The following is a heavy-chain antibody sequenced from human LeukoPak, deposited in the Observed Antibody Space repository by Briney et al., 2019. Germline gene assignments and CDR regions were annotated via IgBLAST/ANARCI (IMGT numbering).Heavy chain of an antibody. CDR1: GFTFSSYA. J-gene: IGHJ4*02. Sequence: GGSLRFSCAASGFTFSSYAMSWVRQAPGKGLEWVSAISGSGGSTYYADSVKGRFTISRDNAKNSLYLQMNSLSVEDTALYYCARDIQSSYWGQGTLVTVSS. CDR2: ISGSGGST. V-gene: IGHV3-23*01. CDR3: ARDIQSSY.